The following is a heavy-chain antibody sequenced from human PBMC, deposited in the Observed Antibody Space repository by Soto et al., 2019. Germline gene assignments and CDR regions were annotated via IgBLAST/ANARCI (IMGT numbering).Heavy chain of an antibody. CDR3: TTVVEY. CDR1: GFTFTNYW. J-gene: IGHJ4*02. Sequence: EVQLVQSGGGSVEPGGSLRLSCAASGFTFTNYWMHWVRQVPGKGLVWVSRIDGVGTGTSYSDSVRGRFTISRDNAENTLYLQMNSLRAEDTAVYYCTTVVEYWGPGTPVTVSS. CDR2: IDGVGTGT. V-gene: IGHV3-74*01.